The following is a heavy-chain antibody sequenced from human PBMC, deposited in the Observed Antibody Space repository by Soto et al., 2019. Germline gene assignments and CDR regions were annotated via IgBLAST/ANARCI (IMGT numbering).Heavy chain of an antibody. V-gene: IGHV4-30-4*01. Sequence: LSLTCTVSGDSVTSVSDYWSWIRQPPGKGLEWIGYIYYSGSADYNPSLGSRVTISIDTSKNQFSLKVGSVTAADTAVYYCASSSLYGMDVWGQGTTVTVSS. J-gene: IGHJ6*02. CDR2: IYYSGSA. CDR3: ASSSLYGMDV. CDR1: GDSVTSVSDY.